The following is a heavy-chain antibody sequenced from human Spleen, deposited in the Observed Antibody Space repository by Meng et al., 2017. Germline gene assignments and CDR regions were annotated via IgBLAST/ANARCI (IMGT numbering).Heavy chain of an antibody. CDR3: AREVYYDSSGYQYYYYGMDV. J-gene: IGHJ6*02. CDR1: GGYFGDYY. Sequence: ESLKISCGVSGGYFGDYYWTWIRQPPGKGLEWIGEINHFGNANYNPSLKSRVTISVDKSKNQFSLRLASVTAADTAVYYCAREVYYDSSGYQYYYYGMDVWGQGTTVTVSS. CDR2: INHFGNA. V-gene: IGHV4-34*01. D-gene: IGHD3-22*01.